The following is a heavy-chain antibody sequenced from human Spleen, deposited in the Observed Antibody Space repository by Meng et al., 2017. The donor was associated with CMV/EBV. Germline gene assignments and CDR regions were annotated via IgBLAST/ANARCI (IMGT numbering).Heavy chain of an antibody. CDR1: GCTASIYV. V-gene: IGHV3-30-3*01. CDR2: ISYDGSNK. J-gene: IGHJ4*02. D-gene: IGHD6-19*01. Sequence: GASGCTASIYVMCWVRQAPGKGLEWVAVISYDGSNKYYTDSVKGRFTVSRDSSKNTVYLQINNLRAEDTAVYYCAKVTWTPAEAGRDHWGQGTLVT. CDR3: AKVTWTPAEAGRDH.